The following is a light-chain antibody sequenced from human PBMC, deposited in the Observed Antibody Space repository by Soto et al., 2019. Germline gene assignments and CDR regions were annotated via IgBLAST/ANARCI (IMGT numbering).Light chain of an antibody. CDR2: HND. CDR3: GTWDSSMSAAGWV. V-gene: IGLV1-51*01. J-gene: IGLJ3*02. Sequence: QSVLTQPPSVSAAPGQKVTISCSGSSFNIGNNYVSWFQQLPGAAPKLLIYHNDKPPSGIPDRFSGSKSGTSATLGITGLQTGDEADYYCGTWDSSMSAAGWVFGGGTKLTVL. CDR1: SFNIGNNY.